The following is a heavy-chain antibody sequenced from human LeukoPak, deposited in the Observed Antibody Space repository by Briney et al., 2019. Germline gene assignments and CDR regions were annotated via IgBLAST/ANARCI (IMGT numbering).Heavy chain of an antibody. Sequence: GGSLRLSCAASGFTFSSYAMDWVRQAPGKGLEWVAVISYDGSNKYYADSVKGRFTISRDDSKNTAYLQMNSLKTEDTAVYYCTRHNYYEDGFDYWGQGTLVTVSS. D-gene: IGHD3-22*01. J-gene: IGHJ4*02. CDR3: TRHNYYEDGFDY. V-gene: IGHV3-30*04. CDR2: ISYDGSNK. CDR1: GFTFSSYA.